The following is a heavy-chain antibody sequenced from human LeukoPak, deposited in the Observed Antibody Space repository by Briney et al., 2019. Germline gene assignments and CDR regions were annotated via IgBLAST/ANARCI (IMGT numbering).Heavy chain of an antibody. D-gene: IGHD3-10*01. CDR3: ARRPGSGSYSYYYYYMDV. V-gene: IGHV4-34*01. CDR2: INHSGST. Sequence: SETLSLTCAVYGGSFSGYYWSWIRQPPGKGLEWIGEINHSGSTNYNPSLKSRVTISVDTSKNQFSLKLSSVTAADTAVYYCARRPGSGSYSYYYYYMDVWGKGTTVSISS. J-gene: IGHJ6*03. CDR1: GGSFSGYY.